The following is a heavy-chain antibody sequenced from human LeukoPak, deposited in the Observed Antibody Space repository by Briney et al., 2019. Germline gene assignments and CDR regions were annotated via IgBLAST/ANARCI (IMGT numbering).Heavy chain of an antibody. Sequence: PSETLSLTCTVSGDSINPYYWSWIRQPPGEGREWIGYIFYRGSTNYNAALKSRVAISLDTSKNQFSLKLNSVSAADTAVYYCAGTTGRYFEYWGQGILVTVSS. CDR3: AGTTGRYFEY. J-gene: IGHJ4*02. D-gene: IGHD1-26*01. CDR2: IFYRGST. CDR1: GDSINPYY. V-gene: IGHV4-59*01.